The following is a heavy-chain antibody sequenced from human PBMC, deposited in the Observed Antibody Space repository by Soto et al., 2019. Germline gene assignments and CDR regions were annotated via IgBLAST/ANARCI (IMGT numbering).Heavy chain of an antibody. Sequence: LWESLKISCKGSGYSFTSYWISWVRQMPGKGLEWMGRIDPSDSYTNHSPSFQGHVTISADRSIRTAYLQWSCLKASDSAMYYCARLEAVTTRYYYYGMDVWGQGTTVTASS. V-gene: IGHV5-10-1*01. CDR1: GYSFTSYW. D-gene: IGHD4-17*01. CDR2: IDPSDSYT. J-gene: IGHJ6*02. CDR3: ARLEAVTTRYYYYGMDV.